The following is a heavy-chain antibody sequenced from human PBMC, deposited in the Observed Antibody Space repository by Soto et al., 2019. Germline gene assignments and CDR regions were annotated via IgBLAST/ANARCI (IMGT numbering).Heavy chain of an antibody. CDR3: ARVYSSNWDGWWFYP. CDR1: GDSISSRGYY. J-gene: IGHJ5*02. CDR2: IHYTGST. V-gene: IGHV4-31*03. D-gene: IGHD1-20*01. Sequence: QVQLQESGPGLVKPSETLSLTCSVSGDSISSRGYYWSWIRQRPGKGLEWIAYIHYTGSTSYNPSLKSRTTISVDTVKTQFALKVNSVTAAVTAVYYCARVYSSNWDGWWFYPWGQGTLVTVSS.